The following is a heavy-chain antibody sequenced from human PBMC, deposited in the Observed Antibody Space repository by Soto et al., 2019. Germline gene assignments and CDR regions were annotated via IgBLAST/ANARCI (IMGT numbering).Heavy chain of an antibody. CDR2: IYYSGST. D-gene: IGHD3-22*01. CDR3: ARECASSGYAGTFQH. Sequence: PSETLSLTWTVSGGSISSGGYCWSWIRQHPGKGLEWIGYIYYSGSTYYNPSLKSRVTISVETSKNQFSLDLQMGSLRPEDTAVYYCARECASSGYAGTFQHWGQGTLVTVSS. V-gene: IGHV4-31*02. CDR1: GGSISSGGYC. J-gene: IGHJ1*01.